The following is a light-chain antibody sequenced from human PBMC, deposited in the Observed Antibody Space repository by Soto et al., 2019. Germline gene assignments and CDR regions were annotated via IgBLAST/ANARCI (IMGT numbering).Light chain of an antibody. CDR2: ENN. V-gene: IGLV1-51*02. Sequence: QSVLTQPPSVSAAPGQKVTISCSGSSSNIENNYVSWYQHLPGTAPKLLIYENNKRPSGIPDRVSGSKSGTSATLGITGLQTGDEADYCGTWDSLSALYVFGTGTKVTVL. J-gene: IGLJ1*01. CDR3: GTWDSLSALYV. CDR1: SSNIENNY.